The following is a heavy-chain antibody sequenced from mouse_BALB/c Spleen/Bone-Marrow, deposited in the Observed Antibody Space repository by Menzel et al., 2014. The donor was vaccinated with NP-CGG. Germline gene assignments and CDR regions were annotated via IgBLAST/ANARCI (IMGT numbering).Heavy chain of an antibody. V-gene: IGHV14-3*02. Sequence: VQLQQSGAELVKPGASVKLSCTTSGFNIKDTYMHWVKQRPEQGLEWIGRIDPANGNTKYDPKFRGKATITADTSSNTAYLQLSSRTSEDTAVYYCARWGKLGRGYFDVWGAGTTVTVSS. CDR1: GFNIKDTY. CDR3: ARWGKLGRGYFDV. D-gene: IGHD4-1*01. J-gene: IGHJ1*01. CDR2: IDPANGNT.